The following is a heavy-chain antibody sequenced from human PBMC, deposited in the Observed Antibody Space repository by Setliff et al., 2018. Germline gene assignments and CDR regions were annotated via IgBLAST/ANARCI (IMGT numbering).Heavy chain of an antibody. V-gene: IGHV3-33*08. D-gene: IGHD6-6*01. CDR1: GFTFSSYR. CDR3: ARWTARAVDY. J-gene: IGHJ4*02. CDR2: IWDDGGNK. Sequence: GGSLRLSCAASGFTFSSYRMHWVRQAPGKGLEWVAVIWDDGGNKYHADSVKGRFTISRDNAKNLLYLQMNSLRAEDTAVYYCARWTARAVDYWGQGTLVTVAS.